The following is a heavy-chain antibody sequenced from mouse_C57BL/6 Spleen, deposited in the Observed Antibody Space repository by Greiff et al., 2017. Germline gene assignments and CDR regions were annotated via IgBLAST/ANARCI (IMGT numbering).Heavy chain of an antibody. D-gene: IGHD2-14*01. CDR1: GYTFTSYW. J-gene: IGHJ4*01. CDR3: ARSVRRDAMDY. Sequence: QVQLQQSGAELVKPGASVKLSCKASGYTFTSYWMHWVKQRPGQGLEWIGMIHPNSGSTNYNEKFKSKATLTVDKSSSTAYMQLSSLTSEDSAVYYCARSVRRDAMDYWGQGTSVTVSS. CDR2: IHPNSGST. V-gene: IGHV1-64*01.